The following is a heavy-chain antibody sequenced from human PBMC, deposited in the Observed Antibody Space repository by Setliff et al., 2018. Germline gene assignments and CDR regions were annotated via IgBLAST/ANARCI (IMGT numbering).Heavy chain of an antibody. CDR3: ARDPRYYDSSGYPLFYYYYGMDV. CDR1: GFTFSSYS. J-gene: IGHJ6*02. CDR2: ISSSSNTI. V-gene: IGHV3-48*04. Sequence: GSLRLSCAASGFTFSSYSMTWVRQAPGKGLEWLSFISSSSNTIYYADSVKGRFTISRDNAKNSLYLQMNSLRAEDTAVYYCARDPRYYDSSGYPLFYYYYGMDVWGQGTTVTVSS. D-gene: IGHD3-22*01.